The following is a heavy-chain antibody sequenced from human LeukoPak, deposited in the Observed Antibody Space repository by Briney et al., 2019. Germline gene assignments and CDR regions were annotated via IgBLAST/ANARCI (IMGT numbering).Heavy chain of an antibody. CDR3: ASDTVTRSMDV. CDR1: GGSISSYY. Sequence: SETLSLTCTVSGGSISSYYWSWIRQPPGKGLEWIGYIYYSGSTNYNPSLKSRVTISVDTSKNQFSLKLSSVTAADTAVYYCASDTVTRSMDVWGQGTTVTVSS. J-gene: IGHJ6*02. V-gene: IGHV4-59*08. CDR2: IYYSGST. D-gene: IGHD4-11*01.